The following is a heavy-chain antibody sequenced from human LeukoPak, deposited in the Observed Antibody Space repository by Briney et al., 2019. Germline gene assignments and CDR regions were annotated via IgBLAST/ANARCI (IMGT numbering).Heavy chain of an antibody. D-gene: IGHD3-22*01. CDR3: TTPYYYDSSGYFR. V-gene: IGHV3-15*01. CDR2: IKSKTDGGTT. CDR1: GFTFSNAW. J-gene: IGHJ4*02. Sequence: GGSLRLSCAASGFTFSNAWMSWVRQAPGKGLEWVGRIKSKTDGGTTDYAAHVKGRFTISRDDSKNTLYLQMNSLKTEDTAVYYCTTPYYYDSSGYFRWGQGTLVTVSS.